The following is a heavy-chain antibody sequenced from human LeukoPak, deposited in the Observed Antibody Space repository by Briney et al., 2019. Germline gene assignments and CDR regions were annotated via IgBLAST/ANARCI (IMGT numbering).Heavy chain of an antibody. V-gene: IGHV1-18*01. D-gene: IGHD2-15*01. CDR3: SRARASLYYFDY. Sequence: GASVKVSCKASGYTFTSYGLSWVRQAPGQGLEWMGWISAYNGNTNYAQKLQGRVTMTTDTSTSTAYMELRSLRSDATAVYYCSRARASLYYFDYWGQETLVTVSS. CDR1: GYTFTSYG. J-gene: IGHJ4*02. CDR2: ISAYNGNT.